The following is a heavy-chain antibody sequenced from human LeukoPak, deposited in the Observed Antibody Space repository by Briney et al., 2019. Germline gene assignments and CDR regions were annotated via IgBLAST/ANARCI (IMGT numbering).Heavy chain of an antibody. CDR2: IWYDGSNK. Sequence: PGGSLRLSCAASGFTFSSYGMHWVRQAPGKGLEWVAVIWYDGSNKYYADYVKGRFTIARDNSKNTLYLQMNSLRAEDTAVYYCARGMGYSSGWPDYFDYWGQGTLVTVSS. CDR1: GFTFSSYG. D-gene: IGHD6-19*01. J-gene: IGHJ4*02. V-gene: IGHV3-33*01. CDR3: ARGMGYSSGWPDYFDY.